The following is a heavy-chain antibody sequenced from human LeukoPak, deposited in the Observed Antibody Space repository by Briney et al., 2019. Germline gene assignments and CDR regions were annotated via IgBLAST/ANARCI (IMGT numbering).Heavy chain of an antibody. CDR3: ARGRNYYFDY. V-gene: IGHV4-34*01. CDR1: GGSFSGYY. D-gene: IGHD4-11*01. Sequence: SETLSLTCAVYGGSFSGYYWSWIRQPPGKGLEWIGEINHSGSTNYNPSLKSRVTISVDTSKNQFSLKLSSVTAADTAVYYCARGRNYYFDYWGQGTLVTVSS. CDR2: INHSGST. J-gene: IGHJ4*02.